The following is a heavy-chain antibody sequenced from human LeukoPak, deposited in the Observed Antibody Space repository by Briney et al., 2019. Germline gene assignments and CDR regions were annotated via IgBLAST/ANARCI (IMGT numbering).Heavy chain of an antibody. CDR3: ARPRYGSGSLDS. J-gene: IGHJ4*02. Sequence: PSETLSLTCAVYGGSFSGHYWTWIRQPPGMGLEWIGEITHSGSTTYNPSLNTRVTISVDTSKNQIYLKLSTVTAPDTSLYYCARPRYGSGSLDSWGQGTLVTVSS. D-gene: IGHD3-10*01. CDR2: ITHSGST. V-gene: IGHV4-34*10. CDR1: GGSFSGHY.